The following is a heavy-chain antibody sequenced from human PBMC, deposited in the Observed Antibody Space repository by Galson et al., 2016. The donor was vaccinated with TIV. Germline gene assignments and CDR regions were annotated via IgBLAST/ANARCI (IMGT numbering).Heavy chain of an antibody. D-gene: IGHD4-23*01. CDR1: GFTFSDYY. Sequence: SLRLSCAASGFTFSDYYMNWIRQAPGKGLEWVSFIGHSGNNIYYADSVKGRFTISRDNAKNLLYLQMNSLRAEDTAVYYCARPGNYDGDRRGAFDLWGQGTMVTVSP. V-gene: IGHV3-11*04. CDR3: ARPGNYDGDRRGAFDL. J-gene: IGHJ3*01. CDR2: IGHSGNNI.